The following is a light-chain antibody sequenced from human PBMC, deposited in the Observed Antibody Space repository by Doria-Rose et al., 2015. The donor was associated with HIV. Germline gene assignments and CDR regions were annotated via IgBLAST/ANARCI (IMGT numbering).Light chain of an antibody. CDR3: QRYENLPLT. J-gene: IGKJ4*01. Sequence: DIRMTQSPSSLSASVGDRVTISCQASQDINNCLNWYQQKPGKAPKLLIYDASILETGVPSRFSGSGSVTDFNLTVSSLQPEDIATYYCQRYENLPLTFGGGTKIEI. CDR1: QDINNC. V-gene: IGKV1-33*01. CDR2: DAS.